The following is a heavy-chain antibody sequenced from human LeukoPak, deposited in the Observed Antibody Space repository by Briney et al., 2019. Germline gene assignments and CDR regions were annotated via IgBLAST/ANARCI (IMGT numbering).Heavy chain of an antibody. J-gene: IGHJ4*02. CDR2: IYYSGST. V-gene: IGHV4-59*01. CDR3: ARGLVGATAFDY. D-gene: IGHD1-26*01. Sequence: SETLSLTCTVSGGSISSYYWSWLRQPPGKGLEWLGYIYYSGSTNYNPSLKSRVTISVDTSKNQFSLKLSSVTAADTAVYYCARGLVGATAFDYWGQGTLVTVSS. CDR1: GGSISSYY.